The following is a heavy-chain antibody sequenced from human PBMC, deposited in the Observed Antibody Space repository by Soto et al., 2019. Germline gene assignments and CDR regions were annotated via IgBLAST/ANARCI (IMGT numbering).Heavy chain of an antibody. D-gene: IGHD3-10*01. CDR3: ARDRTMVRGVMRYYFDY. CDR1: GFTFSSYG. CDR2: IWYDGSNK. V-gene: IGHV3-33*01. Sequence: QVQLVESGGGVVQPGRSLRLSCAASGFTFSSYGMHWVRQAPGKGLEWVAVIWYDGSNKYYADSVKGRFTISRDNSKNALYLQLNSRGAEDTAVYYCARDRTMVRGVMRYYFDYWGQGTLVTVSS. J-gene: IGHJ4*02.